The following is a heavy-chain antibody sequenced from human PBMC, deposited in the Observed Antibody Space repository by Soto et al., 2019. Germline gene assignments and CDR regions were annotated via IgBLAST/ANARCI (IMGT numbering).Heavy chain of an antibody. V-gene: IGHV1-18*01. D-gene: IGHD2-15*01. Sequence: QVQLVQSGGEVKKPGASVKVSCKASGYTFTSYGLSWMRQAPGQGLEWMGWISAYNGNTNYSQKVQGRVTLTTDTSTNTAYRDLRSMRCDATAVYYCASEGEVVGATYNYPYWGKGTLFTVAS. CDR2: ISAYNGNT. CDR3: ASEGEVVGATYNYPY. J-gene: IGHJ1*01. CDR1: GYTFTSYG.